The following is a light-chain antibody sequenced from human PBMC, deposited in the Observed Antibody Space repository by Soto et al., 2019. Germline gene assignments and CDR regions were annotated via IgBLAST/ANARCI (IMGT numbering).Light chain of an antibody. CDR3: QAWDTITGV. V-gene: IGLV3-1*01. J-gene: IGLJ1*01. CDR2: QDN. CDR1: KLGDKF. Sequence: SYELTQPPSVSVYPGQTASITCSGDKLGDKFACWYQQKPGRSPVLVICQDNKRPSGIPELFSGSISGNTATLTINGAQAMDESDYYCQAWDTITGVFGTGTKLTVL.